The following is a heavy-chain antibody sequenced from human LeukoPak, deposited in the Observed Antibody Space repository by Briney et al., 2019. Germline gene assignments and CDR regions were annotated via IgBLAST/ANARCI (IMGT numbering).Heavy chain of an antibody. CDR2: TYYRSKWYN. D-gene: IGHD3-16*01. CDR1: GDSVSSDSAA. CDR3: ARWGLTYYYYGMDV. V-gene: IGHV6-1*01. J-gene: IGHJ6*04. Sequence: SKTLSLTCAISGDSVSSDSAAWNWIRQSPSRGLKWLGRTYYRSKWYNDYAVSVKSRITINPDTSKNQFSLQLNSVTPEDTAVYYCARWGLTYYYYGMDVWGKGTTVTVSS.